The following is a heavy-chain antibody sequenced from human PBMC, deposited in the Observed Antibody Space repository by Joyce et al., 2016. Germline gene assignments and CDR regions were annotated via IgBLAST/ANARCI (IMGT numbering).Heavy chain of an antibody. V-gene: IGHV3-30*04. J-gene: IGHJ3*02. D-gene: IGHD6-13*01. CDR2: ISYDGPNK. CDR1: GSIFSGYA. Sequence: QEQLEESGGGVVQPGTSLRLSCTASGSIFSGYAMNWVRQDPGKGLEWVAIISYDGPNKFYADAVRGRFTISRDNYKNTLFLQMNSLTIEDAGVYYCARRSGIPAGRRPGAFDMWGQGTVVTVSS. CDR3: ARRSGIPAGRRPGAFDM.